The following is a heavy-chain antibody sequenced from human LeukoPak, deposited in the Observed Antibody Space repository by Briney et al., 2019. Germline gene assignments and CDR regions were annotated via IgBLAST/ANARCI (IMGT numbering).Heavy chain of an antibody. CDR1: GFTFSSYN. CDR3: ARVGGGVYYHGMDV. CDR2: IYSGGIT. D-gene: IGHD3-16*01. J-gene: IGHJ6*02. V-gene: IGHV3-53*01. Sequence: GGSLRLSCAASGFTFSSYNMSWVRQAPGRGLEWVSVIYSGGITYYADSVKGRFTISRDNSKNTLYLQMNSLRAEDTAVYYCARVGGGVYYHGMDVWGQGTTVTVS.